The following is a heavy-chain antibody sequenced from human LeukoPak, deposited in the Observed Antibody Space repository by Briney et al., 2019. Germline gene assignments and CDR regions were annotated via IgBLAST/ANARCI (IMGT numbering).Heavy chain of an antibody. CDR2: IYSGGST. D-gene: IGHD5-24*01. V-gene: IGHV3-66*01. Sequence: GGSLRLSCAASGFTVSSNYMSWVRQAPGKGLEWVSVIYSGGSTYYADSVKGRFTISRDNSKNTLYLQMNSLRAEDTAVYYCAKDDRWLQFCCWGQGTLVTVSA. J-gene: IGHJ4*02. CDR1: GFTVSSNY. CDR3: AKDDRWLQFCC.